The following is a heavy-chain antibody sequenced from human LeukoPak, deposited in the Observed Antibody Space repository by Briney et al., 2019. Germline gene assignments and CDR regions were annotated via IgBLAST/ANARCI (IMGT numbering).Heavy chain of an antibody. CDR2: IYSGGST. CDR3: ASSGSSGYYLPDY. D-gene: IGHD3-22*01. Sequence: GRSLRLSCAASGFTFSSYGMHWVRQAPGKGLEWVSVIYSGGSTYYADSVKGRFTISRDNSKNTLYLQMNSLRAEDTAVYYCASSGSSGYYLPDYWGQGTLVTVSS. J-gene: IGHJ4*02. CDR1: GFTFSSYG. V-gene: IGHV3-53*01.